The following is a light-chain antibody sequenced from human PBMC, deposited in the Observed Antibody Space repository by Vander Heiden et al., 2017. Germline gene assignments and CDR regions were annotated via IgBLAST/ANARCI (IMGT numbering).Light chain of an antibody. CDR3: AAWDDSLNGWV. V-gene: IGLV1-44*01. Sequence: QSALTQPPSAAGTPGQRVTISCSVRNSNIGSNSVNWYQHLPGTAPTLLVYSNKTRHSGVPDRFSGSQSGTSASLASSGLQSEDEADYYCAAWDDSLNGWVFGGGTKLTVL. J-gene: IGLJ3*02. CDR2: SNK. CDR1: NSNIGSNS.